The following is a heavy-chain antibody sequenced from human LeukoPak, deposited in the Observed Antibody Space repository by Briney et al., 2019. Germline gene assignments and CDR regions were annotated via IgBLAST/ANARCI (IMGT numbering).Heavy chain of an antibody. CDR2: IWYDGSNK. D-gene: IGHD3-22*01. CDR3: ARDSSNDWYYYDSSGYPDY. CDR1: GFTFSSYG. J-gene: IGHJ4*02. Sequence: GGSLRLSCAASGFTFSSYGMHWVRQAPGKGLEWVAVIWYDGSNKYYADSVKGRFTISRDNTKNTLYLQMNSLRAEDTAVYYCARDSSNDWYYYDSSGYPDYWGQGTLVTVSS. V-gene: IGHV3-33*08.